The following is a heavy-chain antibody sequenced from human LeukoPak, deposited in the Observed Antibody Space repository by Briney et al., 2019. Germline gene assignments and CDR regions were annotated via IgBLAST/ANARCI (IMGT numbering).Heavy chain of an antibody. V-gene: IGHV3-48*03. CDR2: ISGSGSAI. CDR3: ARGLGIAVAYDY. CDR1: GFTFSSYE. Sequence: GGSLRLSCAASGFTFSSYEMNWVRQAPGKRLEWVSYISGSGSAIYYADSVKGRFTISRDNAKHSLYLQMNSLRAEDTAVYYCARGLGIAVAYDYWGQGTLVTVSS. D-gene: IGHD6-19*01. J-gene: IGHJ4*02.